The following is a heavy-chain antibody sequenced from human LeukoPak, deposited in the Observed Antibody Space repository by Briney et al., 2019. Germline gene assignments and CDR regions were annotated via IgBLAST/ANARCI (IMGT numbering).Heavy chain of an antibody. Sequence: ASVKVSCKASGGTFSSYAISWVRQAPGKGLEWMGGFDPEDGETIYAQKFQGRVTMTEDTSTDTAYMELSSLRSEDTAVYYCATRGYCSGGSCYGVDYYYYYGMDVWGQGTTVTVSS. V-gene: IGHV1-24*01. CDR3: ATRGYCSGGSCYGVDYYYYYGMDV. CDR1: GGTFSSYA. CDR2: FDPEDGET. D-gene: IGHD2-15*01. J-gene: IGHJ6*02.